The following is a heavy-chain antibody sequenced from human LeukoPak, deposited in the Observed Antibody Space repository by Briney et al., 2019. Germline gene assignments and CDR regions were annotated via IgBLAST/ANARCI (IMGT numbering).Heavy chain of an antibody. CDR3: AKDEAAAGGGLDY. CDR1: GFAVSTKF. J-gene: IGHJ4*02. V-gene: IGHV3-53*01. Sequence: PGGSLRLSCAASGFAVSTKFMTWVRQPPAKGPEWVSVIYTGGLTYYADSVKGRFTISRDNSKNTLYLQMNNLKADDTAVYYCAKDEAAAGGGLDYWGQGTLVIVSS. CDR2: IYTGGLT. D-gene: IGHD6-13*01.